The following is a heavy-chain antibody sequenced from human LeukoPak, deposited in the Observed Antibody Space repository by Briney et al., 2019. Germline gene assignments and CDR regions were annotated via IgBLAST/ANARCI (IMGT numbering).Heavy chain of an antibody. D-gene: IGHD2/OR15-2a*01. CDR2: IYSGGST. Sequence: QTGGSLRLSCAASGFTVSSNYMSWVRQAPGKGLEWVSVIYSGGSTYYADSVKGRFTISRDNSENTLYLQMNSLRAEDTAVYYCAKSSRSNSPYYFDYWGQGTLVTVSS. CDR3: AKSSRSNSPYYFDY. J-gene: IGHJ4*02. CDR1: GFTVSSNY. V-gene: IGHV3-53*01.